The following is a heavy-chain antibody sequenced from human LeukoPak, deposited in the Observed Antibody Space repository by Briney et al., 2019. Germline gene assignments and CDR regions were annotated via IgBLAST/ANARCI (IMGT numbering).Heavy chain of an antibody. CDR3: ARGTGVRGVSLYYYYGMDV. V-gene: IGHV4-30-2*01. CDR2: IYHSGST. CDR1: GGSISSGGYS. Sequence: SETLSLTCAVSGGSISSGGYSWSWLRQPPGTGLEWIGYIYHSGSTYYNPSLKSRVTISVDRSKNQFSLKLSSVTAADTAVYYCARGTGVRGVSLYYYYGMDVWGQGTTVTVSS. J-gene: IGHJ6*02. D-gene: IGHD3-10*01.